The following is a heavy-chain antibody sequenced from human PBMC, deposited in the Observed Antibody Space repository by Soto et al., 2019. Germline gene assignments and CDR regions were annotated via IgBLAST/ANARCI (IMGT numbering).Heavy chain of an antibody. Sequence: EVQLLESGGGLVQPGGSLRLSCAASGFTFTSYAMNWVRLAPGKGLEWVSAISGTGYNTYYADSVKGRLTISRDKTKTPLYLQMNSLRAEDTAVYYCAKAGFSSSWSPTYFDYWGQGTLVTVSS. D-gene: IGHD6-13*01. CDR1: GFTFTSYA. CDR3: AKAGFSSSWSPTYFDY. CDR2: ISGTGYNT. J-gene: IGHJ4*02. V-gene: IGHV3-23*01.